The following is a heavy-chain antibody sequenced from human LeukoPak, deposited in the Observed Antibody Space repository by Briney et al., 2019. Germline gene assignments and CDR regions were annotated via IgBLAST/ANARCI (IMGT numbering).Heavy chain of an antibody. CDR2: IYYSGSN. V-gene: IGHV4-59*01. Sequence: SETLSLTCTVSGGSISSYYWSWIRQPPGRGLEWIGYIYYSGSNNYNPSLKSRVTISVDTSKNQFPLKLSSVTAADTAVYYCARPYDSSGYYYGAYFDYWGQGTLVNVSS. CDR1: GGSISSYY. D-gene: IGHD3-22*01. J-gene: IGHJ4*02. CDR3: ARPYDSSGYYYGAYFDY.